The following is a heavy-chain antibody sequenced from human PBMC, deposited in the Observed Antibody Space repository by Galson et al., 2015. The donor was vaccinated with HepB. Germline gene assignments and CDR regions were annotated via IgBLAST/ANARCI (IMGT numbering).Heavy chain of an antibody. Sequence: SLRLSCAGSRFTITTLWMAWVRQAPGKGLEWVANIKQDGSDIRYLDSVKGRFTISRNNGDNLLYLQMNSLRVEDTAVYYCAGGPGWLVTEWGQGTMVTVSS. J-gene: IGHJ1*01. CDR3: AGGPGWLVTE. V-gene: IGHV3-7*03. D-gene: IGHD3-22*01. CDR2: IKQDGSDI. CDR1: RFTITTLW.